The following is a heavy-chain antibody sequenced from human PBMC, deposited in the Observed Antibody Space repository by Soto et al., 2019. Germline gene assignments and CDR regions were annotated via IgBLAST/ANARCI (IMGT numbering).Heavy chain of an antibody. CDR2: IHYSGST. CDR1: GGSISSYY. J-gene: IGHJ4*02. V-gene: IGHV4-59*08. CDR3: ARGHYDFWSGYFATIDY. D-gene: IGHD3-3*01. Sequence: PSETLSLTCTVSGGSISSYYWSWIRQPPGKGLEWIGYIHYSGSTKYNPSLKSRVTISADTSKNQFSLKLSPVTAADTAVYYCARGHYDFWSGYFATIDYWGQGTLVTVSS.